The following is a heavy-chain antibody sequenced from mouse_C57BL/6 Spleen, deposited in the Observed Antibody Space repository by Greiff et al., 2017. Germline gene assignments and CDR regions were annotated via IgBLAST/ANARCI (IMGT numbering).Heavy chain of an antibody. CDR1: GYAFSSSW. Sequence: QVQLKQSGPELVKPGASVKISCKASGYAFSSSWMNWVKQRPGKGLEWIGRIYPGDGDTNYNGKFKGKATLTADKSSSTAYMQLSSLTSEDSAVYFCARTFYYGSSYWYCDVWGTGTTVTVSS. CDR2: IYPGDGDT. CDR3: ARTFYYGSSYWYCDV. V-gene: IGHV1-82*01. D-gene: IGHD1-1*01. J-gene: IGHJ1*03.